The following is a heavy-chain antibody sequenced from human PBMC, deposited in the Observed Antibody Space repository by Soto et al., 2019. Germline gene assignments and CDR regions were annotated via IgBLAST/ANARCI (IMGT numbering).Heavy chain of an antibody. V-gene: IGHV1-69*01. J-gene: IGHJ6*02. CDR2: IIPSFGKA. CDR1: GGTFSSYA. D-gene: IGHD3-9*01. Sequence: QGQLVQSGAEVKKPGSSVKVSCKASGGTFSSYAISWVRQAPGQGLEWMGGIIPSFGKANYAQKLQGRVTITADESTSTAYLEVSSLSSEDTAVYYCARAIRDYDILASHRRYYYYYGMDVWGQGTTVTVSS. CDR3: ARAIRDYDILASHRRYYYYYGMDV.